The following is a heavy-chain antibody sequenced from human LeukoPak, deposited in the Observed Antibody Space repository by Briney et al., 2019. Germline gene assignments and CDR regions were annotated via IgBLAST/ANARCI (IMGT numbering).Heavy chain of an antibody. CDR2: ISTGSSYI. D-gene: IGHD1-14*01. CDR1: GFTFSSYS. CDR3: ARISTGSFVDY. V-gene: IGHV3-21*01. J-gene: IGHJ4*02. Sequence: GGSLRLSCAASGFTFSSYSMNWVRQAPGKGLEWVSSISTGSSYIYYADSLKGRFTISRDNAKNSLYLQMNSLRAEDTAVYYCARISTGSFVDYWGQGTLVTVSS.